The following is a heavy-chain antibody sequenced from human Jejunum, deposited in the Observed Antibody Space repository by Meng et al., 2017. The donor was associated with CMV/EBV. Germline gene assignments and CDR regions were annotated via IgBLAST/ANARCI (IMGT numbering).Heavy chain of an antibody. CDR1: GGTLNTFA. CDR2: IIPIFGKV. Sequence: GKGSGGTLNTFAMSWVRQAPGQGLEWMGGIIPIFGKVTYAQKFQGRLTITADKSTLTAFMDLSSLRSEDTAMYYCARHYDFRNWFDPWGQGTLVTVSS. V-gene: IGHV1-69*06. CDR3: ARHYDFRNWFDP. J-gene: IGHJ5*02. D-gene: IGHD3-3*01.